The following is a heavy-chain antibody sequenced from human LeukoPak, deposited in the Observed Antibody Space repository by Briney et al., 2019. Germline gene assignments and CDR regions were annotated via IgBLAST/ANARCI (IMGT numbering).Heavy chain of an antibody. V-gene: IGHV7-4-1*02. Sequence: ASVRVSCKASGYPFSAHFLNWVRQAPGQGLEWMGNIDTTTGDPRYAQDFTGRFVFSLDTSVSTAYLQITSLKADDTAAYYCVRGTPTPGMDYWGQGTQVTVSS. CDR1: GYPFSAHF. CDR2: IDTTTGDP. CDR3: VRGTPTPGMDY. D-gene: IGHD3-10*01. J-gene: IGHJ4*02.